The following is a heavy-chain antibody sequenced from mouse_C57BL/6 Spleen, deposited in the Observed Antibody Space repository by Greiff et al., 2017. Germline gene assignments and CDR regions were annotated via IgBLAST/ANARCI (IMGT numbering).Heavy chain of an antibody. CDR2: IYPGDGDT. V-gene: IGHV1-80*01. J-gene: IGHJ2*01. D-gene: IGHD2-3*01. CDR3: ARRSDDASIDY. Sequence: VQLQESGAELVKPGASVKISCKASGYAFSSYWMNWVKQRPGKGLEWIGQIYPGDGDTNYNGKFKGKATLTADKSSSTAYMQLRRLTPEDSAVYWCARRSDDASIDYWGEGTTLTVSS. CDR1: GYAFSSYW.